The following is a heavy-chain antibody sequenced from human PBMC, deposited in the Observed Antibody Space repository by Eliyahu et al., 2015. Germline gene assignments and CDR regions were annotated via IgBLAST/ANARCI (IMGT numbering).Heavy chain of an antibody. J-gene: IGHJ3*01. CDR3: VKEQTQLYGGPDVFHV. CDR1: GFSV. D-gene: IGHD4-23*01. V-gene: IGHV3-53*01. CDR2: LYPSSDT. Sequence: EGQLVESGGGXIQPGGSLXLSCAAXGFSVSILYPSSDTNYADSVKGRFTVSRXISKNALYLQMNNLRVEDTAVYFCVKEQTQLYGGPDVFHVWGQGTMVTVSS.